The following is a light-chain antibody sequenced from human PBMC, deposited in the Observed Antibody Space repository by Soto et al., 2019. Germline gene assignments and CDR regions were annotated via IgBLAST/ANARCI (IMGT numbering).Light chain of an antibody. CDR2: GAS. J-gene: IGKJ2*01. CDR1: QRVSSN. Sequence: EIVMTQSPATLSVSPGERATLSCRASQRVSSNLAWYQQKPGQAPRLLIYGASTRATAIPARFSGSGSGTEFTLTLSSLQSEDFAVYYCQQYNNWPPYTVGQGTKLEIK. CDR3: QQYNNWPPYT. V-gene: IGKV3-15*01.